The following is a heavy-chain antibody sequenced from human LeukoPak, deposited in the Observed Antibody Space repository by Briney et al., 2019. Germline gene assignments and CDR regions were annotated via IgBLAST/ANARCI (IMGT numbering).Heavy chain of an antibody. V-gene: IGHV1-2*02. CDR1: GYTFSGYY. J-gene: IGHJ4*02. Sequence: ASVKVSCKASGYTFSGYYMHWVRQAPGQGLEWMGWIDPNSGDTNYAEKFQGRVTMTRDTSISTAYMELSRLTSDDTAVFYCAALTPCTTAACLSNSWGQGTLDTVSS. CDR2: IDPNSGDT. D-gene: IGHD2/OR15-2a*01. CDR3: AALTPCTTAACLSNS.